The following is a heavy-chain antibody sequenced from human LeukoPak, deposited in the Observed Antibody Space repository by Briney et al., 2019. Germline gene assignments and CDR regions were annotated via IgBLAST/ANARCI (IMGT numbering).Heavy chain of an antibody. CDR1: GDSVSNGNYY. D-gene: IGHD3-10*01. Sequence: SETLSLTCTVSGDSVSNGNYYWSWLRQPPGKALEWIGYIYYTGNTYYNPSLEGRVTISVDSSKNHFSVKLSSVTAADTAVYYCARSQNYYGSGDYWSQGTLVTVSS. CDR2: IYYTGNT. V-gene: IGHV4-61*03. CDR3: ARSQNYYGSGDY. J-gene: IGHJ4*02.